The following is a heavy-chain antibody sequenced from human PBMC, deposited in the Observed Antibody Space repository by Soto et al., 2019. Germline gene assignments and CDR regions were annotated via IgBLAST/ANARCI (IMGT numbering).Heavy chain of an antibody. V-gene: IGHV1-18*01. Sequence: GASVKVSCKASGYTFTSYGISWVRQAPGQGLEWMGWISAYNGNTNYAQKLQGRVTMTTDTSTSTAYMELRSLRSDDTAVYYCARYSYGSGSPSFDYWGQGTLVTVSS. D-gene: IGHD3-10*01. CDR1: GYTFTSYG. CDR2: ISAYNGNT. J-gene: IGHJ4*02. CDR3: ARYSYGSGSPSFDY.